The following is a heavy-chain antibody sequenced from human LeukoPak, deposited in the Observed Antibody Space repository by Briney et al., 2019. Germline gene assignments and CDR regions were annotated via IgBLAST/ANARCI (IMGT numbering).Heavy chain of an antibody. CDR1: GFTFSTYA. V-gene: IGHV3-23*01. Sequence: GGSLRLSCAASGFTFSTYAMTWVRQAPGKGLEWVSSISDSGGRTYYADSVKDRFIISRDNSKNALYLQMNSLRAEDTAVYYCAKDPNAFSGSYYSDYWGQGTLVTVSS. J-gene: IGHJ4*02. D-gene: IGHD1-26*01. CDR3: AKDPNAFSGSYYSDY. CDR2: ISDSGGRT.